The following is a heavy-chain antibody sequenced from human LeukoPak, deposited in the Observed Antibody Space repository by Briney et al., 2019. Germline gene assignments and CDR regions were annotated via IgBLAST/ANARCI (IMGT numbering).Heavy chain of an antibody. CDR3: ARYFSGPTFDDAFDI. CDR1: GGSISSSSYY. CDR2: IYYSGST. J-gene: IGHJ3*02. D-gene: IGHD3-10*02. Sequence: PSETLSLTCTVSGGSISSSSYYWGWIRQPPGKGLEWIGYIYYSGSTNYNPSLKSRVTISVDTSKNQFPLKLSSVTAADTAVYYCARYFSGPTFDDAFDIWGQGTMVTVSS. V-gene: IGHV4-61*05.